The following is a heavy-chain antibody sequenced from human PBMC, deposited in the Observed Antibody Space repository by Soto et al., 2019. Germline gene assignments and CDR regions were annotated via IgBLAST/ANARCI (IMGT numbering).Heavy chain of an antibody. D-gene: IGHD4-4*01. J-gene: IGHJ6*02. Sequence: GGSLRLSCAASGFTFTNYDMHWVRQAPGKGLEWMVLILHGGSAEYYADSVKGRFTISRDNSKNTLYLQMNSLRAEDTAVYYCARSRDGYSFYFYYGMDGWGQGTTVTVSS. CDR3: ARSRDGYSFYFYYGMDG. CDR2: ILHGGSAE. CDR1: GFTFTNYD. V-gene: IGHV3-30*03.